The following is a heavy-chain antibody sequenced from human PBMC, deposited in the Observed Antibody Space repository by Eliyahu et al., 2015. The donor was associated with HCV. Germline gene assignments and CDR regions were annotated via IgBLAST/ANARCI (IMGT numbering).Heavy chain of an antibody. Sequence: EVQLVESGGGLVQPGGSLRLSCAASGFTFSSYAMHWVRQAPGKGLEYVSAISSNGGSTYYANSVKGRFTISRDNSKNTLYLQMGSLRAEDMAVYYCARSGVVVSLGGYFDYWGQGTLVTVSS. J-gene: IGHJ4*02. CDR2: ISSNGGST. V-gene: IGHV3-64*01. CDR3: ARSGVVVSLGGYFDY. D-gene: IGHD3-22*01. CDR1: GFTFSSYA.